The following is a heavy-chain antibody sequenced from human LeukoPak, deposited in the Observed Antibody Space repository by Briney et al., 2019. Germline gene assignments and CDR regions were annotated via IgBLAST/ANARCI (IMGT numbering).Heavy chain of an antibody. Sequence: ASVKVSCKVSGYTLTELSMHWVRQAPGKGLEWMGCFDPEDGGAVYAQKFQGRVTMTGDTSTDTAYMELNSLRSEDTAVYYCATDRWFDPWGQGTLVTVSS. J-gene: IGHJ5*02. CDR3: ATDRWFDP. CDR1: GYTLTELS. V-gene: IGHV1-24*01. CDR2: FDPEDGGA.